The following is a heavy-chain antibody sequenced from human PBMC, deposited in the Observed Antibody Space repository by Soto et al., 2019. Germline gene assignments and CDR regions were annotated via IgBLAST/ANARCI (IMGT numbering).Heavy chain of an antibody. CDR3: ARDGRESGSGFDY. Sequence: SETLSLTCAVYGGSFSGYYWSWIRQPPGKGLEWIGEINHSGSTNYNPSLKSRVTISVDTSKNQFSLKMSSVTAADTAVYYCARDGRESGSGFDYWGQGTLVTVSS. D-gene: IGHD6-19*01. CDR1: GGSFSGYY. V-gene: IGHV4-34*01. J-gene: IGHJ4*02. CDR2: INHSGST.